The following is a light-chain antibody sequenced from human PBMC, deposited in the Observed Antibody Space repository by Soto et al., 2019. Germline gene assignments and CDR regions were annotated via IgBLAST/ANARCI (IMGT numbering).Light chain of an antibody. Sequence: QSVLTQPPSASGTPGQRVTISCSGSSSNIGSNYVYWYQQFPATRPTLLSYRSDQRPSGVPDRFSGSKSGTSASLAISGLRSEDEADYYCATWDDSLSGQVFGSGTKLTVL. CDR2: RSD. J-gene: IGLJ2*01. CDR3: ATWDDSLSGQV. V-gene: IGLV1-47*01. CDR1: SSNIGSNY.